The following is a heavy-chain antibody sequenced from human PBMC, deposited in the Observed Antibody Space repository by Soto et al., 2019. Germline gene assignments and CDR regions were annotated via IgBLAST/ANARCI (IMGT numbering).Heavy chain of an antibody. J-gene: IGHJ6*03. CDR1: GGSISSYY. CDR2: IYYNGST. CDR3: ARQIFYFCSGARGSGYMDV. Sequence: PSETLSLTCTGSGGSISSYYWSWIRQPPGKGLEWIGYIYYNGSTNYNPSLKSRVTISVDTSKNPFSLKLSSVTAADTAVYYCARQIFYFCSGARGSGYMDVWGKGTTVTVSS. D-gene: IGHD3-3*01. V-gene: IGHV4-59*08.